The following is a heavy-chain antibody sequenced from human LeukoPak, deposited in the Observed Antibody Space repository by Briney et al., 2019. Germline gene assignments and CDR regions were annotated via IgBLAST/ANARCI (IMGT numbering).Heavy chain of an antibody. CDR1: GFTFSSYA. Sequence: GGSLRLSCAASGFTFSSYAMSWVRQAPGKGLEWVSAISGSGGSTYYADSVKGRFTISRDNSKNTLYLQMNSLGVEDTAVYFCARASQWLAFDDWGQGTLVTVSS. CDR2: ISGSGGST. CDR3: ARASQWLAFDD. D-gene: IGHD6-19*01. J-gene: IGHJ4*02. V-gene: IGHV3-23*01.